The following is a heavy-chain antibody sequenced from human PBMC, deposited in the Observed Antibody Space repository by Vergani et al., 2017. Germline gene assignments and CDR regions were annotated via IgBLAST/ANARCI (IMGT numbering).Heavy chain of an antibody. CDR2: INPSGSHT. CDR1: GYTFSNYY. CDR3: ARGDYGILTCYRY. Sequence: QVQVVQSGAEVKKSGASVKVSCKTSGYTFSNYYMHWVRQAPGQGLEWMGIINPSGSHTNYAQKFQGRVTMTRYTSTSTVYMELSSLRSEDTAIYYCARGDYGILTCYRYWSQGTLVTVSS. J-gene: IGHJ4*02. D-gene: IGHD3-9*01. V-gene: IGHV1-46*03.